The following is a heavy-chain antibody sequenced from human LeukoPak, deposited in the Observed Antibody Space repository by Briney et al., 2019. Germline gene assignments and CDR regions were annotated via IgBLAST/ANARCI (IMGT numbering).Heavy chain of an antibody. Sequence: GGSLRLSCAASGFAFSTYWMSWVRQAPGKGLEWVANIKGDGSDKYYLDSLKGRFTVSRDNAKISLYLEVNSLRADDTAVYYCARPFGSGTYYQFDLWGQGTLVTVSS. J-gene: IGHJ4*02. CDR1: GFAFSTYW. CDR2: IKGDGSDK. V-gene: IGHV3-7*04. CDR3: ARPFGSGTYYQFDL. D-gene: IGHD3-10*01.